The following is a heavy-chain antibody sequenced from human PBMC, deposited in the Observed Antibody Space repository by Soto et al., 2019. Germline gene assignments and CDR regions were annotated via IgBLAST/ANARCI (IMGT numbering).Heavy chain of an antibody. Sequence: PSVKVSCKASGGTFSSYTISWVRQAPGQGLEWMGRIIPILGIANYAQKFQGRVTITADKSTSTAYMELSSLRSEDTAVYYCASIYGSGSYFILWGQGTLVTVSS. CDR3: ASIYGSGSYFIL. D-gene: IGHD3-10*01. CDR1: GGTFSSYT. V-gene: IGHV1-69*02. J-gene: IGHJ4*02. CDR2: IIPILGIA.